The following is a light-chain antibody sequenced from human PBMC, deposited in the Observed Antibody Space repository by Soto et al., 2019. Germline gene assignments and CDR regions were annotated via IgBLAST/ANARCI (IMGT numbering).Light chain of an antibody. Sequence: DIQMTQSPSTLSASVGDRVIITCRASQSISSWLAWYQQKPGKAPNLLIYKASTLKSGVPSRFSGSRSGTEFTLNISSLQAEDLATYYCQQYDNVSWTFGQGTKVEIK. CDR1: QSISSW. J-gene: IGKJ1*01. CDR3: QQYDNVSWT. CDR2: KAS. V-gene: IGKV1-5*03.